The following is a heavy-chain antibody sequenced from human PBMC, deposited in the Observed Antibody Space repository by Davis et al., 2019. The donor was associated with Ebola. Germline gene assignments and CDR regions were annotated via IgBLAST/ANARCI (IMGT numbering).Heavy chain of an antibody. J-gene: IGHJ3*02. CDR1: GFTFSSYA. CDR3: AKDKNYDFWSSYPHDAFDI. CDR2: ISGSGGST. D-gene: IGHD3-3*01. V-gene: IGHV3-23*01. Sequence: GESLKISCAASGFTFSSYAMSWVRQAPGKGLEWVSAISGSGGSTYYADSVKGRFTISRENSKNTLYLQMNSRRAEDTAIYYCAKDKNYDFWSSYPHDAFDIWGQGTMVTVAS.